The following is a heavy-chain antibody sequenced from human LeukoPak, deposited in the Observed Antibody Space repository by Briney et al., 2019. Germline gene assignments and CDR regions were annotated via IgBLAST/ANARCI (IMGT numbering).Heavy chain of an antibody. V-gene: IGHV4-59*08. CDR1: SDSISSYY. CDR2: IYYNGNT. Sequence: SETLSLTCSVSSDSISSYYWSWIRQPPGKGLEWIGYIYYNGNTNSNPSLKSRVTISVDTSKNQFSLRLSSVTAADTAVYYCARTDNYYGSGSYYQIDYWGQGTLVTVSS. J-gene: IGHJ4*02. D-gene: IGHD3-10*01. CDR3: ARTDNYYGSGSYYQIDY.